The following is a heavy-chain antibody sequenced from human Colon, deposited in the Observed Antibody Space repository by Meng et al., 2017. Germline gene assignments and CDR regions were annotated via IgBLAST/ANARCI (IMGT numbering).Heavy chain of an antibody. V-gene: IGHV7-4-1*02. D-gene: IGHD1-1*01. CDR2: IGADTGVP. Sequence: QVIWVQSGSEVKQPGASVKVSCNASTYTFFTYDIQWVRQATRQRLEWMGTIGADTGVPTYDQAFTGRFDFSLDTSVSTTYLQISSLKAEDTAVYFCARWNGRDRNFDYWGQGTLVTVSS. CDR1: TYTFFTYD. CDR3: ARWNGRDRNFDY. J-gene: IGHJ4*02.